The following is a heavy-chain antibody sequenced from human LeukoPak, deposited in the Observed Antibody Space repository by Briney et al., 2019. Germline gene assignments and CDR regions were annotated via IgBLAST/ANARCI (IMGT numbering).Heavy chain of an antibody. CDR1: GGSVSSYY. J-gene: IGHJ4*02. D-gene: IGHD1-26*01. Sequence: SETLSLTCTVSGGSVSSYYWNWIRQPPGKVLEWIGYIYYSGSTNYNPSLKSRVTISVDTSKNQFSLKLNSVTAADTAVYYCARWDSGSYFLDYWGQGTLVTVSS. CDR3: ARWDSGSYFLDY. CDR2: IYYSGST. V-gene: IGHV4-59*02.